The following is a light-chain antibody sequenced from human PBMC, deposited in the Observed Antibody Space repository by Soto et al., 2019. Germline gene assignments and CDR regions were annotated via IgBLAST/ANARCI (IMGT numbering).Light chain of an antibody. Sequence: EIVLTQSPATLSLSPGERATLSCRASQSVSSYLAWYQQKPGQAPRLLIYGASNRATGIPDTFTASGSGTDFTLTISRLEPEDFAVYYCQQYGSSSITFGQGTRLEIK. CDR3: QQYGSSSIT. CDR2: GAS. J-gene: IGKJ5*01. V-gene: IGKV3-20*01. CDR1: QSVSSY.